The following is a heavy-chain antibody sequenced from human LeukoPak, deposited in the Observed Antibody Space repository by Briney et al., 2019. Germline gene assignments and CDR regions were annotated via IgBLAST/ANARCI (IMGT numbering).Heavy chain of an antibody. CDR1: GFTFSSYD. CDR3: AKRDDSNYALDY. D-gene: IGHD5-24*01. CDR2: IRYDGSNK. J-gene: IGHJ4*02. V-gene: IGHV3-30*02. Sequence: GGSLRLSCAASGFTFSSYDMHWVRQAPGKGLEWVAFIRYDGSNKYYADSVKGRFTISRDNPKNTLYLQMNRLRIEDTAVYYCAKRDDSNYALDYWGQGALVTVSS.